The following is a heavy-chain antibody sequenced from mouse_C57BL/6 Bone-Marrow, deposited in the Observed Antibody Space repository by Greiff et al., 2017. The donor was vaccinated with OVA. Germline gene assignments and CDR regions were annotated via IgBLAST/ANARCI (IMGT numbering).Heavy chain of an antibody. CDR2: INPSDSDT. D-gene: IGHD2-4*01. Sequence: QVQLQQPGAELVKPGASVKVSCKASGYTFTSYWMHWVKQRPGQGLEWIGRINPSDSDTNYNQKFKGKATLTVDKSSSPAYMQLSSLTSEDSAVYYCAIRGYYDYDVDAMDYWGQGTSVTVTS. J-gene: IGHJ4*01. CDR3: AIRGYYDYDVDAMDY. CDR1: GYTFTSYW. V-gene: IGHV1-74*01.